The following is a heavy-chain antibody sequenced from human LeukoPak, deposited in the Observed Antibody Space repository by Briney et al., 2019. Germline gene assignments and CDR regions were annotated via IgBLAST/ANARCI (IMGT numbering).Heavy chain of an antibody. CDR2: ISNNGGYT. J-gene: IGHJ4*02. CDR1: GFTFSSSA. D-gene: IGHD2-15*01. Sequence: GGSLRLSCAASGFTFSSSAMSWVRQAPGKGLECVSAISNNGGYTYYADSVQGWFTISRDNSKSTLCLQMNSLRAEDTAVYYCAKQLGYCSDGSCYFPYWGQGTLVTVSS. CDR3: AKQLGYCSDGSCYFPY. V-gene: IGHV3-23*01.